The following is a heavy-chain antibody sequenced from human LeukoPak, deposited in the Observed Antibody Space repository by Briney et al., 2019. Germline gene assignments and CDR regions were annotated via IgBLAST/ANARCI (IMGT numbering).Heavy chain of an antibody. CDR1: GGSISSGDYY. D-gene: IGHD2-2*01. J-gene: IGHJ4*02. CDR3: ARSTLSVVPAAIDYFDY. CDR2: IYYSGST. Sequence: PSQTLSLTCTVSGGSISSGDYYWSWIRQPPGKGLEWIGYIYYSGSTYYNPSLKSRVTMSVDTSKNQFSLKLSSVTAADTAVYYCARSTLSVVPAAIDYFDYWGQGTLVTVSS. V-gene: IGHV4-30-4*08.